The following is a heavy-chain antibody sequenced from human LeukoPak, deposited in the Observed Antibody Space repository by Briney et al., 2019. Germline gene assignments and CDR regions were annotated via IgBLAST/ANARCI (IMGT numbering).Heavy chain of an antibody. D-gene: IGHD5-12*01. J-gene: IGHJ4*02. CDR1: GGSISSYY. CDR3: AREELSAYDPTPLDY. V-gene: IGHV4-59*12. CDR2: INYSGST. Sequence: PSETLSLTCTVSGGSISSYYWSWIRQPPGKGPEWIGYINYSGSTNYNPSLKSRVTISVDTSKNQFSLKLSSVTAADTAVYYCAREELSAYDPTPLDYWGQGTLVTVSS.